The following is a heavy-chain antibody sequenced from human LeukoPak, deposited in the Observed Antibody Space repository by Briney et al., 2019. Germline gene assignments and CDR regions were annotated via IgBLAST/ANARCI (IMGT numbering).Heavy chain of an antibody. CDR1: GGSFSGYY. CDR2: INHSGST. Sequence: SETLSLTCAVYGGSFSGYYWSWIRQPPGKGLEWIGEINHSGSTNYNPSLKSRVTISVDTSNNQFSLRLNSVTAADTAVYFCALLQAYRPLDYWGQGTLVTVSS. J-gene: IGHJ4*02. CDR3: ALLQAYRPLDY. D-gene: IGHD2/OR15-2a*01. V-gene: IGHV4-34*01.